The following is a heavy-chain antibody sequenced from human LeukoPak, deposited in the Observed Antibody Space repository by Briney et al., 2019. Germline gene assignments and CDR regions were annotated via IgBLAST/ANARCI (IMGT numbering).Heavy chain of an antibody. CDR2: ISNSGTTI. CDR1: GFTFSSYE. D-gene: IGHD2-2*01. CDR3: ARQYCSSTSCYGLDY. Sequence: GGSLRLSCAAPGFTFSSYEMNWVRQAPGKGLEWVSYISNSGTTIYYADSMKGRFTISRDNAKDSLYLQMNSLRAEDTAIYYCARQYCSSTSCYGLDYWGQGALVTVSS. V-gene: IGHV3-48*03. J-gene: IGHJ4*02.